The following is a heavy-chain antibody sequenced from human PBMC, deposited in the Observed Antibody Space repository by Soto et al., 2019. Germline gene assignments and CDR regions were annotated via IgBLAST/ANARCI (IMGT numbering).Heavy chain of an antibody. D-gene: IGHD2-15*01. V-gene: IGHV3-23*01. Sequence: WRSLRLSCLATGCTYNGYPITWGRHPQGEGQGWVSGISGSGTYTYYADTVKGRFTISRDNSKNTLYLQMNSLRAEDTAVYYCAKARCSGLMCYSGTYYFDYCGQGTLVTVSS. J-gene: IGHJ4*02. CDR3: AKARCSGLMCYSGTYYFDY. CDR1: GCTYNGYP. CDR2: ISGSGTYT.